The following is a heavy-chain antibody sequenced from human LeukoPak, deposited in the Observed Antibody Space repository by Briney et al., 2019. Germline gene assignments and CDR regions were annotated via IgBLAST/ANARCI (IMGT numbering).Heavy chain of an antibody. Sequence: AGSLRLSRAASGFTFSTYWMTWDRQSPEKWLEWVANIKQDGSEMYYVDSVNGRFTVSRDNAKNSLYLQMRSLRAEDTAVYYGARYQGGGWDVWGQGTTVTVSS. CDR3: ARYQGGGWDV. D-gene: IGHD6-25*01. J-gene: IGHJ6*02. V-gene: IGHV3-7*01. CDR2: IKQDGSEM. CDR1: GFTFSTYW.